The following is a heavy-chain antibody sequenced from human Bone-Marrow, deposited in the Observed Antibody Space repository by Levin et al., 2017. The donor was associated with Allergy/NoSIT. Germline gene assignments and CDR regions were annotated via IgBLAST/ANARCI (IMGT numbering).Heavy chain of an antibody. J-gene: IGHJ4*02. CDR3: ARRWDSYELFDF. CDR2: IYPGDSDT. D-gene: IGHD1-7*01. CDR1: GYSFTNYW. V-gene: IGHV5-51*01. Sequence: HGESLKISCEGSGYSFTNYWIGWVRQMPGKGLEWMGTIYPGDSDTKYSPSFQGQVTISADKSISTAYLQWSSLKASDSAMYYCARRWDSYELFDFWGQGTLVTVSS.